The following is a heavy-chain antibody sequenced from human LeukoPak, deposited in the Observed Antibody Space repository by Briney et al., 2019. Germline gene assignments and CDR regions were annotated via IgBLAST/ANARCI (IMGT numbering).Heavy chain of an antibody. J-gene: IGHJ5*02. CDR1: GYTFTGYY. CDR3: ARVGGRFSNWFDP. Sequence: VASVKVSCKASGYTFTGYYMHWVRQAPGQGLEWMGRINPNSGGTNYAQKFQGRVTMTRDTSISTAYMELSRLRSDDTAVYYCARVGGRFSNWFDPWGQGTLVTVSS. CDR2: INPNSGGT. D-gene: IGHD2-15*01. V-gene: IGHV1-2*06.